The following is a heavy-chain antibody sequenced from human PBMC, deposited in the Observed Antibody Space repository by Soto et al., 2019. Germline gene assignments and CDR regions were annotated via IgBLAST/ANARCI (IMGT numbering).Heavy chain of an antibody. CDR3: ARAGYHGNWYFDL. D-gene: IGHD2-15*01. V-gene: IGHV1-3*01. J-gene: IGHJ2*01. CDR1: GYTFTNYA. CDR2: INVGTAKT. Sequence: ASVKVSCKASGYTFTNYAMHWVRQAPGQRLEWMGWINVGTAKTKYSQKLQGRVTITRDTSASTVYMEVSSLRFEDTAVHYCARAGYHGNWYFDLWGRGTLVTVSS.